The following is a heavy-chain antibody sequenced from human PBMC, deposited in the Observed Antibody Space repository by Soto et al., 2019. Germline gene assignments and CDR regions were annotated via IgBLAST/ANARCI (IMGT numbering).Heavy chain of an antibody. CDR2: IYYSGST. CDR3: ARFWRNSSSCPETAGEYFQH. CDR1: GGSISSSSYY. D-gene: IGHD6-13*01. V-gene: IGHV4-39*01. Sequence: QLQLQESGPGLVKPSETLSLTCTVSGGSISSSSYYWGWIRQPPGKGLEWIGSIYYSGSTYYNPSLKSRVTIAVDTSKNQFSLKLSSVTAADTAVYYCARFWRNSSSCPETAGEYFQHWGQGTLVTVSS. J-gene: IGHJ1*01.